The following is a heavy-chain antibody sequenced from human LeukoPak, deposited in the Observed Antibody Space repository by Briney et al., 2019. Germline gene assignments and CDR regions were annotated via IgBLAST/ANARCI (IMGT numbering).Heavy chain of an antibody. CDR1: GYTFTDYY. J-gene: IGHJ5*02. CDR2: INPKSGGT. Sequence: ASVKVSCKASGYTFTDYYMHWVRQAPGQGLEWMGWINPKSGGTNIGQKFQGRVTMTRDTSISTAYMELNRLRSDDTAVYYCARGVVRGVKSPPLFDPWGQGTLVTVSS. D-gene: IGHD3-10*01. CDR3: ARGVVRGVKSPPLFDP. V-gene: IGHV1-2*02.